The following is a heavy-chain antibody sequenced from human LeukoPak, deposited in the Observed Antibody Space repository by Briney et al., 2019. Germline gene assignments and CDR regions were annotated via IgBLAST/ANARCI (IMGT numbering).Heavy chain of an antibody. CDR2: IYHSGST. CDR3: ARGKYYYDSSGYLPLGS. D-gene: IGHD3-22*01. J-gene: IGHJ4*02. Sequence: SETLSLTCAVSGYSISSGYYWGWIRQPPGKGLEWIGSIYHSGSTYYDPSLKSRVTISVDTSKNQFSLKLSSVTAADTAVYYCARGKYYYDSSGYLPLGSWGQGTLVTVSS. V-gene: IGHV4-38-2*01. CDR1: GYSISSGYY.